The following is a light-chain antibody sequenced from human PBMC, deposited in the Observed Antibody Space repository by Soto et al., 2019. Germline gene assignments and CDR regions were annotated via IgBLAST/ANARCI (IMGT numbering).Light chain of an antibody. Sequence: DIPMTQSPSFLSPSIGDRVTITCRASQGIRDDLSWFQQKPGKAPERLIYRASFLQAGVPSRFSGSGSGTEFTLTIIILQPEDFATYYCLQHSSYPFTFGPGTEVHVK. CDR3: LQHSSYPFT. CDR2: RAS. CDR1: QGIRDD. J-gene: IGKJ3*01. V-gene: IGKV1-17*01.